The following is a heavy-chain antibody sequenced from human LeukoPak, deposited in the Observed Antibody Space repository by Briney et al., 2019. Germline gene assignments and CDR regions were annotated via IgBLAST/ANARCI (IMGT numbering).Heavy chain of an antibody. D-gene: IGHD2-21*02. J-gene: IGHJ4*02. CDR2: IFYSGST. CDR1: GGSISSSNYY. V-gene: IGHV4-39*01. Sequence: SETLSLTCTVSGGSISSSNYYWGWIRQPPVKGLEWIGSIFYSGSTYYNPSLKSRVTISVDTSKNQFSLKLSSVTAADTAVYYCARHGGDNFFFDYWGQGTLVTVSS. CDR3: ARHGGDNFFFDY.